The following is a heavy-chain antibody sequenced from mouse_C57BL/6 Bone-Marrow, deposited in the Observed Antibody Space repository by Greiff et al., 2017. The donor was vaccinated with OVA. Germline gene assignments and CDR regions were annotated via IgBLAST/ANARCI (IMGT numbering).Heavy chain of an antibody. D-gene: IGHD1-1*01. Sequence: ESGPGLVKPSQSLSLTCSVTGYSITSGYYWNWIRQFPGNKLEWMGYISYDGSNNYNPSLKNRISITRDTSKNQFFLKLNSVTTEDTATYYCASNYGRDYWGQGTTLTVSS. V-gene: IGHV3-6*01. CDR2: ISYDGSN. J-gene: IGHJ2*01. CDR3: ASNYGRDY. CDR1: GYSITSGYY.